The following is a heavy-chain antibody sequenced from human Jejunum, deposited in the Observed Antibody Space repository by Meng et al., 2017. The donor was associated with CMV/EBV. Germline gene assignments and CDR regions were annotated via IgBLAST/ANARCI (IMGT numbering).Heavy chain of an antibody. CDR1: GCSFSSSY. V-gene: IGHV4-59*01. CDR2: VSYPGCI. J-gene: IGHJ4*02. Sequence: LTCTVSGCSFSSSYYTWIRQPPWKGLEWIGSVSYPGCINYSPSHKSRVTISIDTSQNQFSLKLRSVTAADTAVYFCARGSYYFDYWGQGTLVTVSS. CDR3: ARGSYYFDY.